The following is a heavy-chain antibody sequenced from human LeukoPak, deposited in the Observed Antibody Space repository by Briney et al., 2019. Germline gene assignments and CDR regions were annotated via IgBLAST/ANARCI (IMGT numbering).Heavy chain of an antibody. CDR1: GGSISSSSYY. D-gene: IGHD3-22*01. V-gene: IGHV4-39*07. CDR3: ARDWGYYDSSGPDAFDI. Sequence: PSETLSLTCTVSGGSISSSSYYWGWIRQPPGKELEWIGSIYYSGSTYYNPSLKSRVTISVDTSKNQFSLKLSSVTAADSAVYYCARDWGYYDSSGPDAFDIWGQGTMVTVSS. CDR2: IYYSGST. J-gene: IGHJ3*02.